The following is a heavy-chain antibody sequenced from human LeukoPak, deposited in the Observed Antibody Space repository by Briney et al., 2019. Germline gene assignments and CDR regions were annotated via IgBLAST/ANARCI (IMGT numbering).Heavy chain of an antibody. CDR2: IYYSGST. CDR3: ARGLTVTTFYYYYYMDV. J-gene: IGHJ6*03. Sequence: SETLSLTCTVSGGSISSYYWSWIRQPPGKGLEWIGYIYYSGSTNYNPSLKSRVTISVDTSKNQFSLKLSSVTAADTAVYYCARGLTVTTFYYYYYMDVWGKGTTVTVSS. D-gene: IGHD4-17*01. V-gene: IGHV4-59*12. CDR1: GGSISSYY.